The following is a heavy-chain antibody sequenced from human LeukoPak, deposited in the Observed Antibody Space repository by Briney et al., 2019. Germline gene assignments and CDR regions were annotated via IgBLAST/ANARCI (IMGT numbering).Heavy chain of an antibody. D-gene: IGHD6-19*01. CDR2: INHSGST. CDR1: GGSFSGYY. V-gene: IGHV4-34*01. J-gene: IGHJ4*02. Sequence: SETLSLTCAVYGGSFSGYYWSWIRQPPGKGLEWIGEINHSGSTNYNPSLKSRVTISVDTSKNQFSLKLSSVTAADTAVYYCARMRWLVGGGIDYWGQETLVTVSS. CDR3: ARMRWLVGGGIDY.